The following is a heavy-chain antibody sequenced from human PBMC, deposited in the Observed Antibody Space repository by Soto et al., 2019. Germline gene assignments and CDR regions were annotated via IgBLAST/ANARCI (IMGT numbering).Heavy chain of an antibody. J-gene: IGHJ5*02. Sequence: SETLSLTCAVSGASIDNNGYSWTWIRQHPGKGLEWIGTNNNRADTYYNPSLKSRLTISLDTSQNHFSLRLNAVAAADTAIYYCARGGSGWKALNWFDPWGQGIMVTVSS. CDR2: NNNRADT. D-gene: IGHD6-19*01. V-gene: IGHV4-31*11. CDR3: ARGGSGWKALNWFDP. CDR1: GASIDNNGYS.